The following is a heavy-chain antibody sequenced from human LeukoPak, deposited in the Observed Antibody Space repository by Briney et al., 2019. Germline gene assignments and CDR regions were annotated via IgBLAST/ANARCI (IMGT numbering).Heavy chain of an antibody. Sequence: GGSLRLSCAASRFTFSSYGMHWVRQAPGKGLEWVAYIQYDGSNEQYADSVKGRFTISRDNSKSTLYLQMNSLRAEDTAVYYCAKEPFRYLRCAFDIWGQGTMVTVSS. J-gene: IGHJ3*02. V-gene: IGHV3-30*02. CDR1: RFTFSSYG. CDR3: AKEPFRYLRCAFDI. CDR2: IQYDGSNE. D-gene: IGHD2-21*01.